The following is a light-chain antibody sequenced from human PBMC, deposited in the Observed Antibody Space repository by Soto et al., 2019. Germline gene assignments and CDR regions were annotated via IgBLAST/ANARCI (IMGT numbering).Light chain of an antibody. CDR1: QSVSSN. V-gene: IGKV3-15*01. CDR3: QQYNNWPRT. Sequence: EIVMTQSPATLSVSPGERATLSCRASQSVSSNLGWYQQKPGQAPRLLIYGASTRATGIPARFSGSWSGTEFTLTISSLQSEDFAVYYCQQYNNWPRTFGQGTKVESK. CDR2: GAS. J-gene: IGKJ1*01.